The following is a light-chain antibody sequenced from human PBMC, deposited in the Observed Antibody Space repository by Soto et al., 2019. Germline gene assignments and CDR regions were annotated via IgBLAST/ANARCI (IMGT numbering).Light chain of an antibody. V-gene: IGLV1-40*01. CDR2: GNR. J-gene: IGLJ1*01. CDR1: SSNLGAGYD. Sequence: QSVLTQPPSVSGAPGQRVTISCTGNSSNLGAGYDVHWYQQLPGAAPKLVIFGNRNRPSGVPERFSGSKSGTSASLAITGLQAEDEGDYYCQSYDSTLSARYVFGTGTKVTVL. CDR3: QSYDSTLSARYV.